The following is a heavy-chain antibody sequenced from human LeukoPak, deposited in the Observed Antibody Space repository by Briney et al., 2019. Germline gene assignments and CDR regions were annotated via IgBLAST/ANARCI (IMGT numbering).Heavy chain of an antibody. CDR1: GGTFSSYA. CDR2: IIPIFGTA. D-gene: IGHD2-2*01. CDR3: ARDGYQVLQGDYYYGMDV. Sequence: SVKVSCKASGGTFSSYAISWVRQAPGQGLEWMGGIIPIFGTANYAQKFQGRVTITADESTSTAYMELSSLRSEDTAVYYCARDGYQVLQGDYYYGMDVWGKGTTVTVSS. J-gene: IGHJ6*04. V-gene: IGHV1-69*13.